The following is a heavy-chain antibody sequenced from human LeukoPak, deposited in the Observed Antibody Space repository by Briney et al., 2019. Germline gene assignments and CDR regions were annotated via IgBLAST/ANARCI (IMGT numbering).Heavy chain of an antibody. J-gene: IGHJ4*02. CDR3: GSTIFGVVIDLDSGYY. CDR1: GFTFSNYA. V-gene: IGHV3-30*04. D-gene: IGHD3-3*01. Sequence: PGGPLRLSCASSGFTFSNYAMHWVRQAPGKGLEWVAVILYDGSKQDYVDPVKGRFTISRGNSKNTLYLQMNSLRAEDTAVYYCGSTIFGVVIDLDSGYYWGQGTLVTVSS. CDR2: ILYDGSKQ.